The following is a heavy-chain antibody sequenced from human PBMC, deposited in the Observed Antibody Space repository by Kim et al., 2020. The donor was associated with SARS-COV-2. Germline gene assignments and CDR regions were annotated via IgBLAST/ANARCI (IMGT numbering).Heavy chain of an antibody. D-gene: IGHD6-13*01. J-gene: IGHJ4*02. CDR1: GYTFTRYY. V-gene: IGHV1-46*01. CDR2: INPSSGST. CDR3: TREPPKDIAASGNPLDC. Sequence: ASVKVYCKASGYTFTRYYLHWVRQAPGQGFEWMGMINPSSGSTSYAQNFQGRVTMTRDTSTSTVYMDLNSLKSEDTAVYFCTREPPKDIAASGNPLDCWGQGTPVTVSS.